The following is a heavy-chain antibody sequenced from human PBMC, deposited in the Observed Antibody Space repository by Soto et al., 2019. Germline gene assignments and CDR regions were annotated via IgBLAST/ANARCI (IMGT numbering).Heavy chain of an antibody. J-gene: IGHJ4*02. CDR2: ISGNNGNT. V-gene: IGHV1-18*01. CDR3: AREYCSSVSCYAVDF. CDR1: GDIFLAYG. Sequence: SVKVSYKGFGDIFLAYGISWVRQAPGQGLEWMGWISGNNGNTNYAQNFQGRVTMTADTSTNTVYMELRSLTSDDTAIYTCAREYCSSVSCYAVDFWGQGTLVTVSS. D-gene: IGHD2-2*01.